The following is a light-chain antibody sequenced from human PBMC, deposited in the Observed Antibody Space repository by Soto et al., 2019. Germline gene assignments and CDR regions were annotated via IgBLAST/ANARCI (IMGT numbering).Light chain of an antibody. J-gene: IGKJ1*01. CDR1: ESASNNY. CDR3: QQYGSSRT. CDR2: GAS. Sequence: EIVLTQSPGTLSLSPGERATLSCRASESASNNYLAWYQQKLGQAPRLLIYGASSRATGIPDRFSGSGSGTDFALTISRLEPEDFAVYYCQQYGSSRTFGQGTKVEI. V-gene: IGKV3-20*01.